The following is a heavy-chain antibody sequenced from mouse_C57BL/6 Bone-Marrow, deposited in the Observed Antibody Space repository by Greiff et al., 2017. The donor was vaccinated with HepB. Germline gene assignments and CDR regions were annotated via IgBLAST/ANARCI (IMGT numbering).Heavy chain of an antibody. Sequence: EVQLQQSGPVLVKPGASVKMSCKASGYTFTDYYMIWVKQSHGKSLEWIGVINPYNGGTSYNQKFKGKATLTVDKSSSTAYMELNSLTSEDSAVYYCARREDYYAMDYWGQGTSVTVSS. CDR2: INPYNGGT. J-gene: IGHJ4*01. V-gene: IGHV1-19*01. CDR3: ARREDYYAMDY. CDR1: GYTFTDYY.